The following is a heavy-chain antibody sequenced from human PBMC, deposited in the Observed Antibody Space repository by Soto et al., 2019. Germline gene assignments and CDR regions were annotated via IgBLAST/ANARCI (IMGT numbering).Heavy chain of an antibody. CDR1: GFVFNMYW. CDR2: INDDGTRT. V-gene: IGHV3-74*01. J-gene: IGHJ4*02. CDR3: IRGPRPSSVGTGAF. D-gene: IGHD3-10*01. Sequence: PGESLKISCAASGFVFNMYWMHWVRQVPGEGPEWVTRINDDGTRTDYADSAKGRFTISRDNAKDILYLQMNALRVDDTAVYYCIRGPRPSSVGTGAFWGQGTLVTVSS.